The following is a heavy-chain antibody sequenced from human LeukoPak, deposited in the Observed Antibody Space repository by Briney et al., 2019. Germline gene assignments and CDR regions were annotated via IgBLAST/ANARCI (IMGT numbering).Heavy chain of an antibody. V-gene: IGHV3-30*02. J-gene: IGHJ3*02. CDR3: AKVSLNMVNDAFDI. D-gene: IGHD4/OR15-4a*01. CDR1: GFIFSSYG. CDR2: IRYDGSRK. Sequence: GGSQRLSCAASGFIFSSYGMHWVRQVPDKGLEWVAFIRYDGSRKYYADSVKGRFTISRDNSKNTLYLQMNSLRAEDTAMYYCAKVSLNMVNDAFDIWGQGTMVSVSS.